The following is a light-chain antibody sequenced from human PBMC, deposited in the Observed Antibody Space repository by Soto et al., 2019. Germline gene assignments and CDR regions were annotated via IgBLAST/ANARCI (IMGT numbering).Light chain of an antibody. V-gene: IGKV3-15*01. CDR2: GAS. CDR3: QQYDNWPWGPFT. CDR1: QSVNRN. J-gene: IGKJ3*01. Sequence: EIVMTQSPAILSVSPGERVTLSCRASQSVNRNLAWYQQTPGQAPRLLIYGASSRATGTPDRFSGSASGTDFTLTITSLQSEDFAVYYCQQYDNWPWGPFTFGPGTRVDAK.